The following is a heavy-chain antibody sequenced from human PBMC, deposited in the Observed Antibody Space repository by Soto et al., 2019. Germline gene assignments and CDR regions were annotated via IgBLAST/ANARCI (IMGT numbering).Heavy chain of an antibody. CDR2: IYYSGST. D-gene: IGHD3-10*01. CDR3: ARKTSGGLYNWFDP. Sequence: SETLSLACTVSGGSISSSSCYWGWILQPPGKGLEWIGSIYYSGSTYYNPSLQSRVTISLDTSKNQFSLKLSSVTAADTAVYYCARKTSGGLYNWFDPWGQGTLVTVSS. V-gene: IGHV4-39*07. J-gene: IGHJ5*02. CDR1: GGSISSSSCY.